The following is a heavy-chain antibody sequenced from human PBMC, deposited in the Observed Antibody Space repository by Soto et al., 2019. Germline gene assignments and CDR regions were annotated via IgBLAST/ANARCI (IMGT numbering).Heavy chain of an antibody. CDR2: INDDGIST. V-gene: IGHV3-74*01. J-gene: IGHJ4*02. Sequence: SLRLSCAASGFTFSMYWMHWVRQVPGKGPEWVSRINDDGISTNYADSVKGRFTISRDYAKNTLYLQMNALRVEDTAVYYCIRGPRSTSTGTGAFWGQGTLVTVSS. D-gene: IGHD1-1*01. CDR1: GFTFSMYW. CDR3: IRGPRSTSTGTGAF.